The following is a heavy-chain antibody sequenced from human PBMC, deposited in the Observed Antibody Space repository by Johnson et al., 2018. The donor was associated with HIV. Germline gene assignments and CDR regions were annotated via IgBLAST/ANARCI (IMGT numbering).Heavy chain of an antibody. V-gene: IGHV3-11*01. J-gene: IGHJ3*02. CDR2: ISSSGSTI. CDR1: GFTFSDYY. CDR3: ARSRYSSGWERDAFDI. D-gene: IGHD6-19*01. Sequence: VQLVESGGGLVQPGGSLRLSCAASGFTFSDYYMSWIRQAPWKGLEWVSYISSSGSTIYYADSVKGRFTISRDNAKNSLYLQMNSLRAEDTALYYCARSRYSSGWERDAFDIWGQGTMVTVSS.